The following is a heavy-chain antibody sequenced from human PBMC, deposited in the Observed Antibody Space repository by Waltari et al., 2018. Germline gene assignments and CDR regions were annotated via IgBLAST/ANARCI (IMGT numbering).Heavy chain of an antibody. J-gene: IGHJ3*02. CDR2: IYSGGSST. D-gene: IGHD6-13*01. CDR1: GFTFSSHA. Sequence: EVQLLESGGGLVQPGGSLRLSCAASGFTFSSHAMRWVRQAPGKGLEWVSVIYSGGSSTYYADSVKGRFTISKDNSKNTLYLQMNSLRAEDTAVYYCAKEVSSSWYGDAFDIWGQGTMVTVSS. CDR3: AKEVSSSWYGDAFDI. V-gene: IGHV3-23*03.